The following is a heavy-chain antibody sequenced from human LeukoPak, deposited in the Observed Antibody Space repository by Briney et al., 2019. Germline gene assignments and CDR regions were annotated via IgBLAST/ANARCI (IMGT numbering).Heavy chain of an antibody. CDR1: GGSISSGGYY. D-gene: IGHD3-3*01. V-gene: IGHV4-31*03. Sequence: SETLSLTCTVSGGSISSGGYYWSWIRQHPGKGLEWIGYIYSSGNTYYNPSLKSRITISVDTSKNQFSLKLSSVTAADTAVYFCARDKFTMGYYDYWGQGTLVTVSS. CDR2: IYSSGNT. J-gene: IGHJ4*02. CDR3: ARDKFTMGYYDY.